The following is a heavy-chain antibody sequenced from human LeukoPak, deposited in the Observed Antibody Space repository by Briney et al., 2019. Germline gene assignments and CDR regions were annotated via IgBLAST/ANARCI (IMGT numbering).Heavy chain of an antibody. CDR2: IYTSGST. D-gene: IGHD3-22*01. Sequence: SETLSLTCTVSGGSISTYYWSWIRQPAGKGLEWIGRIYTSGSTNYNPSLKSRVTVSVDTSKNLFFLKLNSVTAADTAVYYCARDYYDSSGYSAEWFDPWGQGTLVTVSS. CDR1: GGSISTYY. V-gene: IGHV4-4*07. CDR3: ARDYYDSSGYSAEWFDP. J-gene: IGHJ5*02.